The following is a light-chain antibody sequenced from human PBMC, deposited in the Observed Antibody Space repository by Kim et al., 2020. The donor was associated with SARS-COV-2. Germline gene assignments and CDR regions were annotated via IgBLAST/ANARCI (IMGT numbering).Light chain of an antibody. V-gene: IGLV1-44*01. CDR1: GSNTEPTS. CDR2: SNN. Sequence: RGFPLSCPGGGSNTEPTSVNWYQQLPGRAPKVLIFSNNLRPSGVPDRFSGSKSGTSASLAISGLQSEDEDDYYCEAWDATLRGYVFGTGTKVPVL. J-gene: IGLJ1*01. CDR3: EAWDATLRGYV.